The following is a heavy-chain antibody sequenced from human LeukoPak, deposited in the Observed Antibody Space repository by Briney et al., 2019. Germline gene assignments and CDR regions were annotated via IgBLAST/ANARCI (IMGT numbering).Heavy chain of an antibody. V-gene: IGHV3-53*01. D-gene: IGHD6-19*01. Sequence: GGSLRLSCAASGFTVSGYYMSWVLQAPGKGLEWVSIIYPGDSTYYADSVKGRFTISRNNSKNTLDLQMNSLRAEDTAVYFCATPTSGQSFVSWGRRTMVTVSS. CDR2: IYPGDST. CDR1: GFTVSGYY. CDR3: ATPTSGQSFVS. J-gene: IGHJ3*02.